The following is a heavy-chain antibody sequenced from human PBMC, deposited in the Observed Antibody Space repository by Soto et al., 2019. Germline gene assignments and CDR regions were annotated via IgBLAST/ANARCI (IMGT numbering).Heavy chain of an antibody. CDR3: ASHPEPRYDFWSGYYGY. CDR2: INSDGSST. CDR1: GFTFSSYW. Sequence: GGSLRLSCAASGFTFSSYWMHWVRQAPGKGLVWVSRINSDGSSTSYADSVKGRFTISRDNAKNTLYLQMNSLRAEDTAVYYCASHPEPRYDFWSGYYGYWGQGTLVTVSS. J-gene: IGHJ4*02. D-gene: IGHD3-3*01. V-gene: IGHV3-74*01.